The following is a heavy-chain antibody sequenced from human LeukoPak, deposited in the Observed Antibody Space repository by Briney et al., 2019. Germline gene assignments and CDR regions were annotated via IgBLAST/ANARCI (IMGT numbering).Heavy chain of an antibody. V-gene: IGHV3-23*01. J-gene: IGHJ4*02. CDR3: ASVDYDFWSGVFDY. CDR1: GFTFSSYA. CDR2: ISGSGGST. D-gene: IGHD3-3*01. Sequence: GGSLRLSCAASGFTFSSYAMSWVRQAPGKGLEWVSAISGSGGSTYHADSVKGRFTISRDNSKNTLYLQMNSLRAEDTAVYYCASVDYDFWSGVFDYWGQGTLVTVSS.